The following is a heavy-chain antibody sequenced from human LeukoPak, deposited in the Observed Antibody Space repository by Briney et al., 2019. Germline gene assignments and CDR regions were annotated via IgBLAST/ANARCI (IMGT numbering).Heavy chain of an antibody. CDR2: ISMSSTYI. CDR1: GFTFSDYY. D-gene: IGHD6-13*01. V-gene: IGHV3-11*06. CDR3: AREFRAAAGKSFDY. J-gene: IGHJ4*02. Sequence: GGSLRLSCAVSGFTFSDYYMTWIRQAPGKGLEWVSSISMSSTYIYYADSVKGRFTISRDNAKNSLYLQMNSLRAEDTAVYYCAREFRAAAGKSFDYWGQGTLVTVSS.